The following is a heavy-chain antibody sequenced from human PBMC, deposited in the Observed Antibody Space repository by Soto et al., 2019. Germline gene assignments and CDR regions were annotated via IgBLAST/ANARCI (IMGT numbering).Heavy chain of an antibody. J-gene: IGHJ3*02. CDR2: ISAYNGNT. CDR1: GYTFTSYG. Sequence: ASVKVSCKASGYTFTSYGISWVRQAPGQGLEWMGWISAYNGNTNYAQKLQGRVTMTTDTSTSTAYMELRSLRSDDTAVYYCARVQMVRGVSGAFDIWGQGTMVTGSS. CDR3: ARVQMVRGVSGAFDI. D-gene: IGHD3-10*01. V-gene: IGHV1-18*01.